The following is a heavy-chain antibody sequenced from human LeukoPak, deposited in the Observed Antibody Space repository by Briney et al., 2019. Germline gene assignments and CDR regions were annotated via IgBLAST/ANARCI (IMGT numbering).Heavy chain of an antibody. J-gene: IGHJ4*02. V-gene: IGHV3-30*02. D-gene: IGHD2-15*01. CDR3: ATDGGYCSGGRCFPLGFEY. Sequence: PGGSLRLSCAASGFTFSSYGMHWVRQAPGKGLEWVAFIRYDGSNKYYADSVKGRFTISRDNSKNTLYLQMNSLRAEDTAVYYCATDGGYCSGGRCFPLGFEYWGQGTLVTVSS. CDR2: IRYDGSNK. CDR1: GFTFSSYG.